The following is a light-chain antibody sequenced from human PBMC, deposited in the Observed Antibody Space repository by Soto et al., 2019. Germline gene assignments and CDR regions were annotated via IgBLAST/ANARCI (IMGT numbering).Light chain of an antibody. CDR3: QQYNSYRA. J-gene: IGKJ1*01. V-gene: IGKV1-5*03. CDR1: QSISNW. Sequence: EIKMNQSPSTLSASVGDRVTITCRASQSISNWLAWHQQKPGKAPKLLIYKASILESGVPSRFSGSGSGTEFTLTISSLQPDDFATYYCQQYNSYRAFGQGSNV. CDR2: KAS.